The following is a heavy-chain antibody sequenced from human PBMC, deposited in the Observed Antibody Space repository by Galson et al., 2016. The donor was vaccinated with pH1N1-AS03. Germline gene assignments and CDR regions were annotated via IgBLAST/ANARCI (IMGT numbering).Heavy chain of an antibody. D-gene: IGHD3-3*01. CDR1: GFSFSTYW. Sequence: SLRLSCAASGFSFSTYWMSWVRQAPGKGPEWVANIHPDGSEKYYGDSVKGRFTISRDNAKNSLDLQMNSLRAEDTAVYYCGRELWGGCEYWGQGTLVTASS. J-gene: IGHJ4*02. V-gene: IGHV3-7*03. CDR3: GRELWGGCEY. CDR2: IHPDGSEK.